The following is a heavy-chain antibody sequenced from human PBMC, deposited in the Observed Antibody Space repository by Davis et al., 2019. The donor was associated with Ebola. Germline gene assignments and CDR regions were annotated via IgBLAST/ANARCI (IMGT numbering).Heavy chain of an antibody. J-gene: IGHJ4*02. CDR1: GYTFTSY. V-gene: IGHV1-69*13. CDR2: IIPIFGTA. CDR3: ARGPTDPSGG. D-gene: IGHD3-16*01. Sequence: SVKVSCKASGYTFTSYMHWVRQAPGQGLEWMGEIIPIFGTANYAQKFQGRVTITADESTSTAYMELSSLRSEDTAVYYCARGPTDPSGGWGQGTLVTVSS.